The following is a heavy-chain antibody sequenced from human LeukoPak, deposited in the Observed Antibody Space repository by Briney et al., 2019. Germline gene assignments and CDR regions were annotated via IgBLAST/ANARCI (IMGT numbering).Heavy chain of an antibody. J-gene: IGHJ4*02. CDR1: GFTFSTYW. V-gene: IGHV3-74*01. CDR2: INSDGSST. Sequence: PGGSLRLSGAASGFTFSTYWMNWVRQAPGKGPVWVSRINSDGSSTSYADSVKGRFTISRDNANNTLYLQMNSLRAEDTAVYYRAREIHRWEVPGYWGQGTLVTVSS. D-gene: IGHD2-2*01. CDR3: AREIHRWEVPGY.